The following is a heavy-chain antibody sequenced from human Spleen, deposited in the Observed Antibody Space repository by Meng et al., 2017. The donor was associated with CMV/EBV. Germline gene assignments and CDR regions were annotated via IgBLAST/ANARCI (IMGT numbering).Heavy chain of an antibody. D-gene: IGHD4-17*01. CDR3: ARVMTTVTTYYFDY. CDR2: INPSGGST. V-gene: IGHV1-46*01. J-gene: IGHJ4*02. CDR1: GYTFTTYH. Sequence: ASVKVSCKASGYTFTTYHVHWVRQAPGQGLEWMGIINPSGGSTSYAQKFQGRVTMTRDTSTSTVYMELSSLRSEDTAVYYCARVMTTVTTYYFDYWGQGTLVTVS.